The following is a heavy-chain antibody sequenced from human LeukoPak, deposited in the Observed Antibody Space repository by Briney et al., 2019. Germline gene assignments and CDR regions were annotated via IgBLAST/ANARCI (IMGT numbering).Heavy chain of an antibody. J-gene: IGHJ5*02. CDR2: IYTSGST. D-gene: IGHD3-10*01. CDR3: ARDYYGP. V-gene: IGHV4-4*07. Sequence: PETLSLTCTVYGGSLSSYSWSWIRQPAGEGLGWIGRIYTSGSTNYNPSLKSRVTMSVETSKTQFSLKLSSVTAADTAVYYCARDYYGPWGQGTLGTVSS. CDR1: GGSLSSYS.